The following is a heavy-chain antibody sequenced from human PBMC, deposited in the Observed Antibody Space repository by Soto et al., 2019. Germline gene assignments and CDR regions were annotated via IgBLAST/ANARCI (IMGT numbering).Heavy chain of an antibody. CDR3: AKLIAATGPAYWFDP. J-gene: IGHJ5*02. CDR2: IYYSGST. V-gene: IGHV4-30-4*01. Sequence: SETLSLTCTVSGGSISSGDYYWSWIRQPPGKGLEWIGYIYYSGSTYYNPSLKSRVTISVDTSKNQFSLKLSSVTAADTAVYYCAKLIAATGPAYWFDPWGQGTLVTVSS. CDR1: GGSISSGDYY. D-gene: IGHD2-15*01.